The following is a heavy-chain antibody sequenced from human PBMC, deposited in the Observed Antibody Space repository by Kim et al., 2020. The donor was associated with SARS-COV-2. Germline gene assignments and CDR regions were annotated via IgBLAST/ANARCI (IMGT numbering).Heavy chain of an antibody. CDR1: GYTFTSYA. J-gene: IGHJ4*02. D-gene: IGHD6-19*01. V-gene: IGHV1-3*01. CDR3: AKTPPLSSGWSNPYFDY. CDR2: INAGNGNT. Sequence: ASVKVSCKASGYTFTSYAMHWVRQAPGQRLEWMGWINAGNGNTKYSQKFQGRVTITRDTSASTAYMELSSLRSEDTAVYYCAKTPPLSSGWSNPYFDYWGQGTLVTVSS.